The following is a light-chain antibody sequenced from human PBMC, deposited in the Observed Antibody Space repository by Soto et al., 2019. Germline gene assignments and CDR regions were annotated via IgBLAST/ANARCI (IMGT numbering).Light chain of an antibody. CDR2: SAS. CDR3: QQRYSIPWT. Sequence: DIQMTQSPSSLSASVGDRVTITCRASQTISNYLNWYQQKPGKAPKLLIYSASSLQSGVPSRFSGRGSGTDFTLTISDLQPEDFASYHFQQRYSIPWTFGQGTNMEIK. J-gene: IGKJ1*01. V-gene: IGKV1-39*01. CDR1: QTISNY.